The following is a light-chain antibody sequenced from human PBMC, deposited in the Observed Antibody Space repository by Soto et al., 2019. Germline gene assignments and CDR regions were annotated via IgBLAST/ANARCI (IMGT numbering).Light chain of an antibody. CDR3: QQYGSSYPWT. CDR1: PSVSGNY. J-gene: IGKJ1*01. CDR2: GAS. Sequence: EIVLTQSPGTLSLSPGERATLSCRASPSVSGNYLAWYQQKPGQAPRLLIYGASSRATGIPDRFSGSGSGTDFTLTIRRLEPEDFAVYYCQQYGSSYPWTFGQGTKVDIK. V-gene: IGKV3-20*01.